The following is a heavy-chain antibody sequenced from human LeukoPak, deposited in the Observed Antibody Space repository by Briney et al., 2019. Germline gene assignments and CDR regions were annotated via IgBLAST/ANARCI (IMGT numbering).Heavy chain of an antibody. CDR3: ATGSAYYYSH. Sequence: QSGGSLRLSCAASGFAFTSYGMHWVRQAPGKGLEWVAVAYGDGDTTYHADSVKGRFTISKDSSKNTLYLQMDSLIAEDTAVYYCATGSAYYYSHWGQGTLVIVSS. D-gene: IGHD3-22*01. J-gene: IGHJ4*02. CDR1: GFAFTSYG. CDR2: AYGDGDTT. V-gene: IGHV3-33*01.